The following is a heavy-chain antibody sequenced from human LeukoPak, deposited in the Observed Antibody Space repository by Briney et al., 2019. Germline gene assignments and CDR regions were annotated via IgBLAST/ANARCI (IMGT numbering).Heavy chain of an antibody. CDR2: IYYSGST. V-gene: IGHV4-31*03. CDR1: GGSISSGGYY. J-gene: IGHJ6*03. D-gene: IGHD6-13*01. CDR3: ASTPGMYYYYYYMDV. Sequence: SETLSLTCTVSGGSISSGGYYWSWIRQHPGKGLEWIGYIYYSGSTYYNPSLKSRVTISVDTSKNQFSLKLSSVTAADTAVYYCASTPGMYYYYYYMDVWGKGTTVTVSS.